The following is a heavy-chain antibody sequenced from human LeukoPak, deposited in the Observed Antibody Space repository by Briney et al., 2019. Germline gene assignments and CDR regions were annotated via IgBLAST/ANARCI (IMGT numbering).Heavy chain of an antibody. J-gene: IGHJ4*02. D-gene: IGHD3-16*02. CDR2: ISPYNGNT. CDR1: DYTFTSSA. V-gene: IGHV1-18*04. CDR3: ARDQYDYVWGSYRPYFDY. Sequence: ASVKFSCKASDYTFTSSAISWVRNAPGQGLKWMGSISPYNGNTNYAERLQGRVIMTTDTSTRTAYMELRSLRSDDTAVFYCARDQYDYVWGSYRPYFDYWGQGTLVTVSS.